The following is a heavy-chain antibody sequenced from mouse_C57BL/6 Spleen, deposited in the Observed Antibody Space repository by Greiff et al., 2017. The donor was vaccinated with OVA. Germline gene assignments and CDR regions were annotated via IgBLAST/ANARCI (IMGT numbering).Heavy chain of an antibody. CDR1: GFTIKDDY. J-gene: IGHJ2*01. CDR2: IGPEYGDN. CDR3: TRKAY. Sequence: VQLLQSGAELVRPGASVKFSCTASGFTIKDDYMHWVQQSPEQGLEWIGWIGPEYGDNEYASKFPGKVTITADTSSNTAYLQLSSLTSEDTAVYYYTRKAYWGQGTTLTVSS. V-gene: IGHV14-4*01.